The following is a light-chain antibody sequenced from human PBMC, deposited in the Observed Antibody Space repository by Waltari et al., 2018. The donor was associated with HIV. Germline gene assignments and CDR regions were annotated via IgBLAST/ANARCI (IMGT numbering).Light chain of an antibody. J-gene: IGLJ2*01. V-gene: IGLV3-1*01. Sequence: SYELTQPPSVSVSPGQTASITCSGDKLGDKYACWYQQKPGQSPVLVIYQDSKRPSGIPERFSGSNSGNTATLTISGTQAMDEADYYCQAWDSQHGVFGGGTKLTVL. CDR3: QAWDSQHGV. CDR2: QDS. CDR1: KLGDKY.